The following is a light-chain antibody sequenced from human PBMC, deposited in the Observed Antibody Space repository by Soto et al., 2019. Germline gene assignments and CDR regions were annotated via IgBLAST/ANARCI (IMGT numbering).Light chain of an antibody. CDR3: AAWDDSRIGDYV. CDR2: KNN. V-gene: IGLV1-47*01. CDR1: SRNIGSNY. Sequence: QSVLTQPPSASGTPGQRVTISCSGSSRNIGSNYVYWYQQLPGTAPKLLIYKNNQRPSGVPDRFSGSKSGTSASLAISGLRSEDEADYYCAAWDDSRIGDYVFGTGTKVTVL. J-gene: IGLJ1*01.